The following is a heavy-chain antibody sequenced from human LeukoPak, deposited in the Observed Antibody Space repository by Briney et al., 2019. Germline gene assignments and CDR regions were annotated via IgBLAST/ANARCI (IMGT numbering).Heavy chain of an antibody. CDR2: IKWDGGRT. CDR3: ARDTRPGEKYFDY. V-gene: IGHV3-20*04. CDR1: GFTFDDHG. J-gene: IGHJ4*02. D-gene: IGHD3-16*01. Sequence: GGSLRLSCAASGFTFDDHGMSWVRQAPGKGLEWVSGIKWDGGRTGYADSVKGRFTISRDNAKNSLYLQMNSLRAEDTAVYYCARDTRPGEKYFDYWGQGTLVTVSS.